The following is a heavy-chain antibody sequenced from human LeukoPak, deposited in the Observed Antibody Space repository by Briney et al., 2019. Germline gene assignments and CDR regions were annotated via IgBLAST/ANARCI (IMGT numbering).Heavy chain of an antibody. CDR2: IYYSGST. D-gene: IGHD6-25*01. V-gene: IGHV4-59*01. CDR1: GGSISGYY. Sequence: SETLSLTCTVSGGSISGYYCSWIRQPPGKGLEWIGYIYYSGSTNYNPSLKSRVTISVDTSKNQFSLKLSSVTAADTAVYYCARGGYGLIYFQHWGQGTLVTVSS. J-gene: IGHJ1*01. CDR3: ARGGYGLIYFQH.